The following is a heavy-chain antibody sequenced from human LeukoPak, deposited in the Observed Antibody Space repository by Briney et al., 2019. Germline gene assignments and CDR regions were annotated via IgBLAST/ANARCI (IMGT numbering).Heavy chain of an antibody. J-gene: IGHJ5*02. CDR2: IYYTGTT. V-gene: IGHV4-59*01. CDR1: GGSISSYY. Sequence: SETLSLTCTVSGGSISSYYWSWIRQPPGKGLEWIGYIYYTGTTNYNPSLKSRVTISVDTSKNQFSLKLSSVTAADTAVYYCARSLYGSGDSWFDPWGQGTLVTVSS. D-gene: IGHD3-10*01. CDR3: ARSLYGSGDSWFDP.